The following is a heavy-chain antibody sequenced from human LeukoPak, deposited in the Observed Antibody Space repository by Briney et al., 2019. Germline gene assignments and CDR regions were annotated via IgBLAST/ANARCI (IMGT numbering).Heavy chain of an antibody. V-gene: IGHV3-23*05. CDR3: ATVKWERPHAFDI. D-gene: IGHD1-26*01. CDR1: GFTFSAYA. J-gene: IGHJ3*02. Sequence: GGSLRLSCEASGFTFSAYAMTWVRQAPGKGLEWVSSIGSDNKPHYSKSVKGRFAISRDNSKSMLFLQLNSLRAEDTALYYCATVKWERPHAFDIWGQGTMVTVSS. CDR2: IGSDNKP.